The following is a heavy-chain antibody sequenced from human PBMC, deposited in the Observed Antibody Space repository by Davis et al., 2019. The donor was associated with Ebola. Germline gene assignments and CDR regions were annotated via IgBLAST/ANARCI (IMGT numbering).Heavy chain of an antibody. CDR2: ITSSGGST. CDR1: GFTFSSYA. Sequence: GGSLRLSCAASGFTFSSYAMTWARQVPGKGLEWVSAITSSGGSTYYGDSVKGRFTISRDNSKNTLYLQMNSLRAEDTAVYYCVRDTYYYYNTMDVWGKGTAVTVSS. V-gene: IGHV3-23*01. J-gene: IGHJ6*04. CDR3: VRDTYYYYNTMDV.